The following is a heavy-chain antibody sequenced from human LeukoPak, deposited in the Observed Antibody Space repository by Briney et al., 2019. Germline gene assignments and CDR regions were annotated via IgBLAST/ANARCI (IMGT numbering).Heavy chain of an antibody. Sequence: SETLSLTCTVSGYSISSDYYWGWIRQPPGKGLEWIGSIHHSGRTYYNPSLKSRVTISVDTSKNQFSLKLSSVTAADTAVYYCARDHLANLASRLFNPWGQGTLVTVSS. J-gene: IGHJ5*02. CDR1: GYSISSDYY. V-gene: IGHV4-38-2*02. CDR3: ARDHLANLASRLFNP. CDR2: IHHSGRT. D-gene: IGHD3-3*01.